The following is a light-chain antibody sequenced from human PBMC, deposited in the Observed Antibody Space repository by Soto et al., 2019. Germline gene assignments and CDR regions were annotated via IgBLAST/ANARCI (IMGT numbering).Light chain of an antibody. CDR3: QQTYFALHT. Sequence: DVQMTQSPSSLSASVGDRVTITCRASQSVSTYLNWYQQKPGKAPKLLIHAASTLQSGVPSRFSGSGTGTDFTLTIDGLQPEYCATYCCQQTYFALHTFGQGTKVEI. CDR2: AAS. J-gene: IGKJ2*01. V-gene: IGKV1-39*01. CDR1: QSVSTY.